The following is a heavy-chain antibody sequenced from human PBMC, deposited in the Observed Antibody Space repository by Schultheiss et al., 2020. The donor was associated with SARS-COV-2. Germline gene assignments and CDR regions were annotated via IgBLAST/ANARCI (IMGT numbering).Heavy chain of an antibody. D-gene: IGHD4-17*01. V-gene: IGHV3-74*01. CDR2: INSDGSST. CDR3: ARDRAVTTIYYYYGMDV. Sequence: GGSLRLSCAASGFTFSSYWMHWVRQAPGKGLVWVSRINSDGSSTSYADSVKGRFTISRDDAKNTLNLQMNSLRAEDTAVYYCARDRAVTTIYYYYGMDVWGQGTTVTVSS. CDR1: GFTFSSYW. J-gene: IGHJ6*02.